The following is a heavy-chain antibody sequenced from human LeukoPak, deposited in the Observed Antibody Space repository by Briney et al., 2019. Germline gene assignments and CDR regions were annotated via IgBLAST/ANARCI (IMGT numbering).Heavy chain of an antibody. CDR1: GFTFSSYS. CDR3: ASTLNWNDRGAFDY. CDR2: ISSSSSYI. V-gene: IGHV3-21*01. Sequence: GGSLRLSCAASGFTFSSYSMNWVRQAPGKGLEWVSSISSSSSYIYYADSVKGRFTISRDNAKNSLYLQMNSLRAEDTAVYYCASTLNWNDRGAFDYWGQGTLVTVSS. J-gene: IGHJ4*02. D-gene: IGHD1-20*01.